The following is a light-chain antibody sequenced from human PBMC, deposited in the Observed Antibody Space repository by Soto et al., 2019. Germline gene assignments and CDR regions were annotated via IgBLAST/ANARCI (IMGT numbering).Light chain of an antibody. J-gene: IGKJ2*01. Sequence: DIQMSQSPSTLSASVRDRVTITCRASQDIINYLGWYQQRPGKAPKLLIYRASSLESGVPSRFSGSGSGTEFTLTISGLQPDDFATYYCQQYHSSPDTFGQGTKLDIK. CDR1: QDIINY. CDR2: RAS. V-gene: IGKV1-5*03. CDR3: QQYHSSPDT.